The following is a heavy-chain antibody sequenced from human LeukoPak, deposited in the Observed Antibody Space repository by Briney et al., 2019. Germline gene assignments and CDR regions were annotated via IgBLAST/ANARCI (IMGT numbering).Heavy chain of an antibody. CDR3: AKDIKGNPGWYFDL. V-gene: IGHV3-9*01. Sequence: GGSLRLSCAASGFNFDEYAMHWVRQGPGKGLEWVSGISWNSGSIGYADSVKGRFTISRDNAKNFLYLQMSSLSSEDTALYFCAKDIKGNPGWYFDLWGRGTVITVSS. J-gene: IGHJ2*01. CDR1: GFNFDEYA. CDR2: ISWNSGSI. D-gene: IGHD1-14*01.